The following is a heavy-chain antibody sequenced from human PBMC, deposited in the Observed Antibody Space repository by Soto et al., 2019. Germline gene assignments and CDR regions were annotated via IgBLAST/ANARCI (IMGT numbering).Heavy chain of an antibody. J-gene: IGHJ4*02. V-gene: IGHV6-1*01. CDR3: ARDRGIAVAGTFDY. D-gene: IGHD6-19*01. CDR2: TYYRSKWYN. Sequence: SQTLSLTCAVSGDSVSGNSAAWNLIRQSPSRGLEWLGRTYYRSKWYNDYAVSVKSRITINPDTSKNQFSLQLNSVTPEDTAVYYCARDRGIAVAGTFDYWGQGTLVTVSS. CDR1: GDSVSGNSAA.